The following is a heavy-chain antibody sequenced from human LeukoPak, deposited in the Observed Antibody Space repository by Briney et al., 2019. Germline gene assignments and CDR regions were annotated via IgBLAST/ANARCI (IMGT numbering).Heavy chain of an antibody. CDR3: AKRGPDCSSTSCYYYFDY. CDR1: GFTFSSYA. Sequence: GGSLRLSCAASGFTFSSYAMSWVRQAPGKGLEWVAVISYDGSNKYYADSVKGRFTISRDNSKNTLYLQMNSLRAEDTAVYYCAKRGPDCSSTSCYYYFDYWGQGTLVTVSS. D-gene: IGHD2-2*01. J-gene: IGHJ4*02. V-gene: IGHV3-30*18. CDR2: ISYDGSNK.